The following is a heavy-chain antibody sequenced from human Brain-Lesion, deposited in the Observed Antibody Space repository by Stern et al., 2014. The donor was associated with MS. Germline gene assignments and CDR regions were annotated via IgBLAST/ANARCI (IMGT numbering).Heavy chain of an antibody. D-gene: IGHD3-3*01. Sequence: VQLEESGPGLVKPSETLSLTCTVSGTSISSGDHYWSWIRQPPGKGLEWIGYIYYIGSTFYNPSLKSRLNISVDTSKNQFSLKLTSVTAADTAVYYCARVFLGGDGSAYYGWFDPWGQGTLVTVSS. V-gene: IGHV4-30-4*01. CDR3: ARVFLGGDGSAYYGWFDP. J-gene: IGHJ5*02. CDR1: GTSISSGDHY. CDR2: IYYIGST.